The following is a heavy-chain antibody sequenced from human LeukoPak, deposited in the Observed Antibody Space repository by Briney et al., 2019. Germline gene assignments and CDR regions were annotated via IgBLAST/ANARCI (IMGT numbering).Heavy chain of an antibody. CDR3: ARAPLTRYWYESSFDHDTFYYYMDV. Sequence: GGSLRLSCVASRFTFSNYNMNWVRQPPGKGLEWVSSISSYNTYIYYADSVKGRFTISRDNAKDSLYLQMNSLRAEDTAFYYCARAPLTRYWYESSFDHDTFYYYMDVWGKGTTVTVSS. CDR2: ISSYNTYI. CDR1: RFTFSNYN. D-gene: IGHD3-22*01. J-gene: IGHJ6*03. V-gene: IGHV3-21*04.